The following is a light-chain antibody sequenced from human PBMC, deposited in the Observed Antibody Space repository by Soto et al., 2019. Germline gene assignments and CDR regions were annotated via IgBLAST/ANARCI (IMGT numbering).Light chain of an antibody. CDR1: QGIRNA. CDR2: AAS. J-gene: IGKJ1*01. CDR3: LQHNNYPWT. Sequence: DIQMTQSPSSLSASVGDRVTITCRASQGIRNALAWYQKKSGKAPKRLIYAASSLQSGVSSRFSGSGSGTEFTLTISSLQPEDFATYYCLQHNNYPWTFGQGTKVEI. V-gene: IGKV1-17*01.